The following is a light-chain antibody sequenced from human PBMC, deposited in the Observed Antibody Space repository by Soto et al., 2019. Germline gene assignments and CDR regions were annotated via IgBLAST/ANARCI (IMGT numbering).Light chain of an antibody. CDR1: HSGSSY. J-gene: IGKJ1*01. CDR2: DAS. CDR3: QQYGSSCT. V-gene: IGKV3-11*01. Sequence: NISAEAVSTQTLSPGERGTLSFRASHSGSSYLAWYQQKPGQAPRLLIYDASNRATGIHARCSGSGSGTDFTLTISSLEHEDFAEYYCQQYGSSCTFGQGTKV.